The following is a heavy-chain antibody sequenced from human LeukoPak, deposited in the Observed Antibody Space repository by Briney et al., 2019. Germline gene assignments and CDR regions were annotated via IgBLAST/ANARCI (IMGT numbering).Heavy chain of an antibody. CDR1: NYTFTSYP. Sequence: ASVTVSCTASNYTFTSYPISWVRQAPGQGLEWMEWISAYTGNTNYAQKVQGRVTMTTDTSTNTAYMELASLRPDDTAIYYCTRGSSSQYFQHWGQGTLVTVSS. CDR2: ISAYTGNT. V-gene: IGHV1-18*01. J-gene: IGHJ1*01. D-gene: IGHD6-6*01. CDR3: TRGSSSQYFQH.